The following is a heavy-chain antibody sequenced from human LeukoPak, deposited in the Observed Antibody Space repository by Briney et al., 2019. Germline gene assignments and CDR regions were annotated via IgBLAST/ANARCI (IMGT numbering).Heavy chain of an antibody. Sequence: ASVKVSCKASEHTFTGYYMHWVRQAPGQGLEWMGWINPNSGGTNYAQKFQGRVTMTKDTSISTAYMELSRLRSDDTAVYYCARGTAMVTFDYWGQGTLVTVSS. J-gene: IGHJ4*02. CDR1: EHTFTGYY. V-gene: IGHV1-2*02. CDR3: ARGTAMVTFDY. CDR2: INPNSGGT. D-gene: IGHD5-18*01.